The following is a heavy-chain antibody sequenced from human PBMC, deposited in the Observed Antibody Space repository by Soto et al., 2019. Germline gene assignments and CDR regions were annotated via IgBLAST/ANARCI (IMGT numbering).Heavy chain of an antibody. CDR2: IIPIFGTA. V-gene: IGHV1-69*13. Sequence: SVKVSCKASGCTFSSYAISWVRQAPGQGLEWMGGIIPIFGTANYAQKFQGRVTITADESTSTAYMELSSLRSEDTAVYYCAREGPYYYDSSGYFDYWGQGTLVTVSS. D-gene: IGHD3-22*01. CDR1: GCTFSSYA. CDR3: AREGPYYYDSSGYFDY. J-gene: IGHJ4*02.